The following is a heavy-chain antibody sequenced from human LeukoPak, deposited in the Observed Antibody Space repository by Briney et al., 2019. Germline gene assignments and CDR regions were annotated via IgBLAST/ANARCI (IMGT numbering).Heavy chain of an antibody. D-gene: IGHD4-17*01. CDR3: ARPLAYGDYDAMVY. Sequence: PGRSLRLSCAASGFTFSSYGMHWVRQAPGKGLEWVAVIWYDGSNKYYADSVKGRFTISRDNSKNTLYLQMNSLRAEDTAVYYCARPLAYGDYDAMVYWGQGTLVTVSS. CDR2: IWYDGSNK. J-gene: IGHJ4*02. CDR1: GFTFSSYG. V-gene: IGHV3-33*01.